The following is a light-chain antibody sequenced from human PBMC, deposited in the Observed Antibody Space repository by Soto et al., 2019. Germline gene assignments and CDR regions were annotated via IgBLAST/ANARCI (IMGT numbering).Light chain of an antibody. CDR3: HQCASWPLS. CDR1: QSVTTY. Sequence: EIVLTQSPATLPLSPGERATLSCRASQSVTTYLAWYQQTPGQAPRLLIYDTSNRATGIPARFSGSGSGTDFTLTISSLEPEDFAVYYCHQCASWPLSFGGGTKVEIK. CDR2: DTS. V-gene: IGKV3-11*01. J-gene: IGKJ4*01.